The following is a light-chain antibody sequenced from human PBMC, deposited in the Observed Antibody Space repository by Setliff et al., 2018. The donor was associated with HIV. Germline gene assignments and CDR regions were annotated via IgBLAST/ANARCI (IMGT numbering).Light chain of an antibody. V-gene: IGLV2-23*01. J-gene: IGLJ1*01. Sequence: HPGPGSRGAVQSITISCTRTSIDVGRYDLVSWYQQHPGKAPKLIIYQATKRPSGVSNRFSGSKSGNTASLTISGLQAEDEADYYCCSNTGSNTYVFGTGTKVTVL. CDR3: CSNTGSNTYV. CDR1: SIDVGRYDL. CDR2: QAT.